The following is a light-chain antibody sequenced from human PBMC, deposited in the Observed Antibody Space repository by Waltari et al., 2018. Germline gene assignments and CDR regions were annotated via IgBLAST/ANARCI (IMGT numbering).Light chain of an antibody. CDR1: SSNIGNNP. CDR3: ASWDDGLNGWV. Sequence: QSVLTQAPSASGTPGQRVIISCSGSSSNIGNNPVNWYQQVPGTAPKLLIFYNNERPSAVPCRLSGSRSGTSASLAISGLQSEDEADYYCASWDDGLNGWVFGGGTRLTVL. V-gene: IGLV1-44*01. J-gene: IGLJ3*02. CDR2: YNN.